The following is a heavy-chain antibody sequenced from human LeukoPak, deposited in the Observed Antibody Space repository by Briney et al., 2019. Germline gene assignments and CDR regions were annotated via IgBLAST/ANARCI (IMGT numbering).Heavy chain of an antibody. V-gene: IGHV3-30*18. CDR3: AKSFEGLDWYFDY. CDR1: GFTFSSYG. CDR2: ISYDGSNK. Sequence: GGSLRLSCAASGFTFSSYGMHWVRQAPGKGLEWVAVISYDGSNKYYADSVKGRFTISRDNSKNTLYLQMNSLRAEDTAVYYCAKSFEGLDWYFDYWGQGTLVTVSS. J-gene: IGHJ4*02. D-gene: IGHD3/OR15-3a*01.